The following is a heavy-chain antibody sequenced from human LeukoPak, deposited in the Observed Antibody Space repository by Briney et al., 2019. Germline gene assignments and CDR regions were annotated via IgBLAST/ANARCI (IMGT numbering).Heavy chain of an antibody. CDR1: RGTFSSYT. V-gene: IGHV1-69*13. J-gene: IGHJ4*02. D-gene: IGHD2-15*01. Sequence: GASVNVSCKASRGTFSSYTISWVRQAPGQGLEWMGGIIPIFGTANYAQKFQGRVTITADESTSTAYMELSSLRSEDTAVYYCARETSPGGSGAFDYWGQGTLVTVSS. CDR2: IIPIFGTA. CDR3: ARETSPGGSGAFDY.